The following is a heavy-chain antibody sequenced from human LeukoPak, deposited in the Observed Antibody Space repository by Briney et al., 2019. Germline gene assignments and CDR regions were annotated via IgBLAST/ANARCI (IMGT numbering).Heavy chain of an antibody. CDR3: ATGRPITMIVVYFT. J-gene: IGHJ5*02. V-gene: IGHV3-23*01. Sequence: PGGSLRLSCATSGFTFSSYAMSWVRQAPGKGLQWVSAISGSGGSTYYADSVKGRFTISRDNSKNTLYLQMNRLRAEDTAVYYCATGRPITMIVVYFTWGQGTLVTVSS. CDR2: ISGSGGST. D-gene: IGHD3-22*01. CDR1: GFTFSSYA.